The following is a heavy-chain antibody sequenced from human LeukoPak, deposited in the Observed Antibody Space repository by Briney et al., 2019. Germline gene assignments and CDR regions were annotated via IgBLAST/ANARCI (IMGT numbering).Heavy chain of an antibody. D-gene: IGHD1-26*01. V-gene: IGHV4-39*07. CDR2: IYYSGST. J-gene: IGHJ4*02. Sequence: SETPSLTCTVSGGSISSSSYYWGWIRQPPGKGLEWIGSIYYSGSTYYNPSLKSRVTISVDTSKNQFSLKLSSVTAADTAVYYCARIPGLGSGFDYWGQGTLVTVSS. CDR1: GGSISSSSYY. CDR3: ARIPGLGSGFDY.